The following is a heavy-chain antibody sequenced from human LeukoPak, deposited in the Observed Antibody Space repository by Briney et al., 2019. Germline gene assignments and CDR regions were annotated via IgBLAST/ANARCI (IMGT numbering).Heavy chain of an antibody. CDR1: GGSFSGYY. Sequence: SETLSLTCAVYGGSFSGYYWSWIRQPPGKGLGWIGEINHSGSTNYNPSLKSRVTISVDTSKNQFSLKLSSVTAADTAVYYCARFGYCTNGVCYKGLQPDYWGQGTLVTVSS. D-gene: IGHD2-8*01. V-gene: IGHV4-34*01. CDR3: ARFGYCTNGVCYKGLQPDY. CDR2: INHSGST. J-gene: IGHJ4*02.